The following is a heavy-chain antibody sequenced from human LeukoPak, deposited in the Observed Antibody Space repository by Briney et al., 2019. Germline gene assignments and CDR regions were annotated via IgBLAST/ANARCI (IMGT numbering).Heavy chain of an antibody. D-gene: IGHD7-27*01. CDR2: ISGGGDDT. Sequence: PGGSLRLSCAASGFTFSSCAMTWVRQAPGRGREWVSAISGGGDDTYYADSVKGRFAISRDNSKSTLYLQLISLRSEDTAVYYCAKRGINWGPIDYWGQGTLVTVSS. CDR1: GFTFSSCA. V-gene: IGHV3-23*01. J-gene: IGHJ4*02. CDR3: AKRGINWGPIDY.